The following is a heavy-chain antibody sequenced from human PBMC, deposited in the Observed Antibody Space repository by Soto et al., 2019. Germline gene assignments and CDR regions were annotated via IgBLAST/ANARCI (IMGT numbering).Heavy chain of an antibody. CDR2: IYPGDSDT. CDR1: GYTFTNYW. J-gene: IGHJ6*02. V-gene: IGHV5-51*01. Sequence: PGESLKISCKGSGYTFTNYWIGWVRQMPGKGLERMGIIYPGDSDTRYSLSFQGQVTISADKSISTAYLQWSSLKASDTAMYYFSSQGSQTGKFYYYGLDVWGQGTTVTVSS. CDR3: SSQGSQTGKFYYYGLDV. D-gene: IGHD3-10*01.